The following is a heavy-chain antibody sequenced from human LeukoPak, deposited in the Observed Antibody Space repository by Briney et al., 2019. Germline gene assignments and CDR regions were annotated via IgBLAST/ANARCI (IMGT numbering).Heavy chain of an antibody. V-gene: IGHV4-59*08. D-gene: IGHD1-20*01. J-gene: IGHJ3*01. Sequence: SETLSLTCTVSGGSLSSSYWSWIRQPPGGGLEWIGYSYYTGNTNYSPSLKSRVTISFATSKNQFSLKLRSVTATGTAVYYCARRVYNRGLYDLGAFDLWGQGTMVTVSS. CDR2: SYYTGNT. CDR1: GGSLSSSY. CDR3: ARRVYNRGLYDLGAFDL.